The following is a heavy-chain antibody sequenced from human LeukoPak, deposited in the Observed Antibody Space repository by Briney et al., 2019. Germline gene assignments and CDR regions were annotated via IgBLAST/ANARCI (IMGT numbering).Heavy chain of an antibody. J-gene: IGHJ4*02. D-gene: IGHD3-22*01. CDR2: INWNGGST. CDR3: ARVGYSDSSGQYYFDY. V-gene: IGHV3-20*01. CDR1: GFTFDDYG. Sequence: GGSLRLSCAASGFTFDDYGMSWVRQAPGKGLEWVSGINWNGGSTGYADSVKGRFTISRDNAKNSRYLQMNSLRAEETALYHCARVGYSDSSGQYYFDYWGQGTLVTVSA.